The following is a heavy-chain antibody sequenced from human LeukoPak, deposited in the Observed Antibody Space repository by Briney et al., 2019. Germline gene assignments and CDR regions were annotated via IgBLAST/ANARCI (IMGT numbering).Heavy chain of an antibody. CDR1: GYTFTSYG. Sequence: ASVTVSFKASGYTFTSYGISWVRQAPGQGLEWMGWISAYNGNTNYAQKLQGRVTMTTDTSTSTAYMELRSLRSDDTAVYYCARAQYSSSWYHLDYWGQGTLVTVSS. V-gene: IGHV1-18*01. J-gene: IGHJ4*02. CDR2: ISAYNGNT. CDR3: ARAQYSSSWYHLDY. D-gene: IGHD6-13*01.